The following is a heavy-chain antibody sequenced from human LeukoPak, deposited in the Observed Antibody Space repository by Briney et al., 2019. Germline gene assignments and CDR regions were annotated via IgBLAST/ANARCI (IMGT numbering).Heavy chain of an antibody. CDR1: GGSISSSSYY. J-gene: IGHJ5*02. CDR3: ARGYGDYVGGDWFDP. D-gene: IGHD4-17*01. CDR2: IYYSGST. Sequence: SETLSLTCTVSGGSISSSSYYWGWIRQPPGKGLEWIGSIYYSGSTYYNPSLTSRVTISVDTSKNQFSLKLSSVTAADTAVYYCARGYGDYVGGDWFDPWGQGTLVTVSS. V-gene: IGHV4-39*07.